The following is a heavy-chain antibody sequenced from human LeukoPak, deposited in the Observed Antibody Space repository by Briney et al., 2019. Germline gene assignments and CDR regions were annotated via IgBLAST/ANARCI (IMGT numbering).Heavy chain of an antibody. J-gene: IGHJ4*02. D-gene: IGHD3-16*02. CDR1: GGSFSGYY. Sequence: SETLSLTCAVYGGSFSGYYWSWIRQPPGKGLEWIGEINHSGSTNYNPSLKSRVTISVDTSKNQFSLKLSSVTAADTAVYYCARLRPYDYVWGSYRYNDYWGQGTLVTVSS. V-gene: IGHV4-34*01. CDR3: ARLRPYDYVWGSYRYNDY. CDR2: INHSGST.